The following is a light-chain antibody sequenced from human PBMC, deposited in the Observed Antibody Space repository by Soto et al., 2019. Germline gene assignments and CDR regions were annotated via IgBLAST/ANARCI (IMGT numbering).Light chain of an antibody. CDR1: QTISTY. CDR3: QQRSNWPPLT. CDR2: NAS. V-gene: IGKV3-11*01. J-gene: IGKJ4*01. Sequence: EIVLTQSPATLSLSPWERATLSCRASQTISTYLAWYQQKPGQAPRLIIYNASNRATGIPARFSGSGSGTDFTLTISSLEPEDFAVYYCQQRSNWPPLTFGGGTKVDIK.